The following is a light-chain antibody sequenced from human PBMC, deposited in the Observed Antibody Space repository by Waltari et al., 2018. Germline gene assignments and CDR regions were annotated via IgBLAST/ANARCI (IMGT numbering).Light chain of an antibody. CDR1: SSNIGSNT. CDR2: SNN. V-gene: IGLV1-44*01. Sequence: QSVLTQPPSAPGTPGQRVTISWSGSSSNIGSNTVNWYPHLPGTAPKRLMYSNNQRPSGVPDRFAGSKSRTSASLAISGLQSEDEAQYYCAAWDDSLNGVGFGGGTKLTVL. J-gene: IGLJ2*01. CDR3: AAWDDSLNGVG.